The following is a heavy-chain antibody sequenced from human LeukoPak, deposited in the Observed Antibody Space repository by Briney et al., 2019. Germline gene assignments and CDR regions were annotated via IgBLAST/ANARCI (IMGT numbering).Heavy chain of an antibody. CDR2: INNSGST. V-gene: IGHV4-34*01. CDR1: GASFSDSY. D-gene: IGHD3-16*01. J-gene: IGHJ4*02. Sequence: SETLSLTCTVYGASFSDSYWSWIRQSPEKGLEWIGEINNSGSTSYNPSLNSRVIMSVDRSKNQFSLRLTSVTAADTAVFYCARGRYGPRLGNWGQGTLVTVSS. CDR3: ARGRYGPRLGN.